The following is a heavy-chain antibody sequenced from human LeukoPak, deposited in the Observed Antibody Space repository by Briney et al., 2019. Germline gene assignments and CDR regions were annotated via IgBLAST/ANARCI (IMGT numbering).Heavy chain of an antibody. CDR3: ARQERGYDGSGHRAFDI. Sequence: PSETLSLTCAVSSGSISSSSYYWGWTRQPPGKGLECIWSIYYSGSTYYNPSLKSRVTLSVDTSNNQFSLKLRSVTAADTAVYYCARQERGYDGSGHRAFDIWGQGTMVTISS. J-gene: IGHJ3*02. D-gene: IGHD3-22*01. V-gene: IGHV4-39*01. CDR1: SGSISSSSYY. CDR2: IYYSGST.